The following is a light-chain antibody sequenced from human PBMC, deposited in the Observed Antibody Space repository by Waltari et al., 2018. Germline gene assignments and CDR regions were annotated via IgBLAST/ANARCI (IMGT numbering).Light chain of an antibody. CDR1: QGIASF. V-gene: IGKV1-9*01. Sequence: QLTQSPASLSASVGDTVTISCRASQGIASFLTWYQQKPGGVPKLLIYAASTLESGVPSRFSGTRSGTDFTLTISSLQPEEFATYYCQQHTTYPLTFGQGTRLDIK. J-gene: IGKJ5*01. CDR3: QQHTTYPLT. CDR2: AAS.